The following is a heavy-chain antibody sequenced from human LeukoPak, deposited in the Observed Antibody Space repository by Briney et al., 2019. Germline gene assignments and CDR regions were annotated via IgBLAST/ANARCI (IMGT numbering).Heavy chain of an antibody. D-gene: IGHD5-18*01. V-gene: IGHV4-59*01. Sequence: PSETLSLTCTVSGGSISSYYWSWIRQPPGKGLEWIGYIYYSGSTNYNPSLKSRVTISVDTSKNQFSLKLSSVTAADTAVYYCARDKGNSYGSFDYWGQGTLVTVSS. CDR1: GGSISSYY. CDR2: IYYSGST. J-gene: IGHJ4*02. CDR3: ARDKGNSYGSFDY.